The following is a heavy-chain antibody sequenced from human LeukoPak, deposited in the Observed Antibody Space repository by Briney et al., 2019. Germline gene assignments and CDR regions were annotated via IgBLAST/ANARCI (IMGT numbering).Heavy chain of an antibody. CDR1: VGSFSGYH. CDR2: INHSGST. D-gene: IGHD1-7*01. Sequence: SETLSLTCAVYVGSFSGYHWSWIRQPPGKGLEWIGEINHSGSTNYNPSLKSRVTISVDTSKNQFSLKLSSVTAADTAVYYCARGNRGTTAVLGYYYYMDARGKGTTVTVSS. CDR3: ARGNRGTTAVLGYYYYMDA. J-gene: IGHJ6*03. V-gene: IGHV4-34*01.